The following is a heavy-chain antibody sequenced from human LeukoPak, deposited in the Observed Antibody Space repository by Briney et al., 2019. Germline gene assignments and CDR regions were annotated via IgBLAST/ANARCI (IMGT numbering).Heavy chain of an antibody. D-gene: IGHD1-26*01. CDR2: IYYSGST. Sequence: PSETLSLTCTVSGGSISSSSYYWGWIRQPPGKGLEWIGSIYYSGSTCYNPSLKSRVTISVDTSKNQFSLKLSSVTAADTAVYYCARDSSGSYFDYWGQGTLVTVSS. CDR1: GGSISSSSYY. V-gene: IGHV4-39*07. J-gene: IGHJ4*02. CDR3: ARDSSGSYFDY.